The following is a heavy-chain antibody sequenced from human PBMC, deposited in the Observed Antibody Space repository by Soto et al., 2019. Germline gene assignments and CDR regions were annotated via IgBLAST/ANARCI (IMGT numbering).Heavy chain of an antibody. CDR2: IFHSGST. Sequence: QVQLQESGPGLVKPSGTLSLTCAVSGASIRSNNRWSWVRQPPGKGLEWIGEIFHSGSTSYNPSLKTRLTISVDKSKNQFSLKLSSVTAADTAVYYCARVYSGSYSDSWGRGTLVTVSS. J-gene: IGHJ4*02. V-gene: IGHV4-4*02. CDR1: GASIRSNNR. D-gene: IGHD1-26*01. CDR3: ARVYSGSYSDS.